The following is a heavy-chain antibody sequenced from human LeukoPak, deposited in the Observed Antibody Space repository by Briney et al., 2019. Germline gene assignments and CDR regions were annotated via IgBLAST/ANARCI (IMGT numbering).Heavy chain of an antibody. CDR2: INPNSGGT. V-gene: IGHV1-2*02. CDR1: GGTFSSYA. CDR3: ARFGLNCSSTSCYATDY. D-gene: IGHD2-2*01. J-gene: IGHJ4*02. Sequence: ASVKVSCKASGGTFSSYAISWVRQAPGQGLEWMGWINPNSGGTNYAQKFQGRVTMTRDTSISTAYMELSRLRSDDTAVYYCARFGLNCSSTSCYATDYWGQGTLVTVSS.